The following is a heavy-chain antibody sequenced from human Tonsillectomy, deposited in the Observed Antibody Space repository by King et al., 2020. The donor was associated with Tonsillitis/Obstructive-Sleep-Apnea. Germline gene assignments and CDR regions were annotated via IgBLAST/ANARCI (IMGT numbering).Heavy chain of an antibody. D-gene: IGHD1-1*01. CDR1: GFTFSSYA. Sequence: VQLVESGGGLVQPGGSLRLSCAASGFTFSSYAMSWVRQAPGKGLEWVSGISGSGGSTNYADSVKGRFTISRDNSKNTLYLQMNRLRAEDTAIYYCAKADLEGYYFDYWGQGTLVTVSS. CDR2: ISGSGGST. V-gene: IGHV3-23*04. CDR3: AKADLEGYYFDY. J-gene: IGHJ4*02.